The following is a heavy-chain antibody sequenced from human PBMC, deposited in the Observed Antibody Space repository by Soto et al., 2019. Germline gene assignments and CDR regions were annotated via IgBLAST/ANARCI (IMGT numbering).Heavy chain of an antibody. CDR1: GDSVSSGSAS. V-gene: IGHV6-1*01. J-gene: IGHJ4*02. Sequence: SQTLSLTCGLSGDSVSSGSASWNWIRQSPSRGLKWLGRTYYRGKWYNDYSKYVKSRISVNPDTSKNQVSLQLTSVTPEDTAVYYCTRESMSGWSDYWGQGTLVTVSS. CDR3: TRESMSGWSDY. D-gene: IGHD6-19*01. CDR2: TYYRGKWYN.